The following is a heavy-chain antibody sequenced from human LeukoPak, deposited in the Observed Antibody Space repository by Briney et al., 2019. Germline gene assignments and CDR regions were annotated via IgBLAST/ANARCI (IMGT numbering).Heavy chain of an antibody. J-gene: IGHJ4*02. CDR3: ARDYRIAAAGFDY. V-gene: IGHV4-39*07. CDR1: GGSISSSSYY. D-gene: IGHD6-13*01. CDR2: IYYSGST. Sequence: SETLSLTCTVSGGSISSSSYYWGWIRQPPGKGLEWIGSIYYSGSTYYNPSLKSRVTISVDTSKNQFSLKLSSVTAADTAVYYCARDYRIAAAGFDYWGQGTLVTVSS.